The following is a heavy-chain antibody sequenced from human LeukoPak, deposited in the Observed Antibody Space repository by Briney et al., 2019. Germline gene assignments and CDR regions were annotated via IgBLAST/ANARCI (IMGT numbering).Heavy chain of an antibody. CDR2: VNPNSGGT. Sequence: ASVKVSCKASGYTFSDYYMHWVRQAPGQGLEWMGWVNPNSGGTNYAQKFQGRFTMTRDKSINTAYMEVSRLRSDDTAVYYCSRGAPPIAMTGTGLDYWGQGTLVAVSS. CDR3: SRGAPPIAMTGTGLDY. CDR1: GYTFSDYY. V-gene: IGHV1-2*02. J-gene: IGHJ4*02. D-gene: IGHD6-19*01.